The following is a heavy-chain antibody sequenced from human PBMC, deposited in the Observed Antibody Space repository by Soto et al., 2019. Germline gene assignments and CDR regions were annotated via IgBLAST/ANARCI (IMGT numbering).Heavy chain of an antibody. CDR1: GGSISSNY. D-gene: IGHD3-3*01. J-gene: IGHJ6*02. CDR3: ARAHYDFWSGAISLYYGMDV. Sequence: SENLSITSTVSGGSISSNYWSWIRQPPGRGLEWIGYIYYSGSTNYNPSLKSRVTISVDTSKNQFSLKLSSVTDADTAVYYCARAHYDFWSGAISLYYGMDVWGQGTTVT. V-gene: IGHV4-59*01. CDR2: IYYSGST.